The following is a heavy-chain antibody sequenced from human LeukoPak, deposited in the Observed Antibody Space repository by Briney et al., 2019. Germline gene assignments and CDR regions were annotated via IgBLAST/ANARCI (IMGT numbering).Heavy chain of an antibody. CDR3: ARGDGVYVY. CDR2: IYFGGTT. V-gene: IGHV3-53*01. J-gene: IGHJ4*02. D-gene: IGHD5/OR15-5a*01. CDR1: GFTVSSNY. Sequence: GGSLRLSCAASGFTVSSNYMTWVRQAPGQGLEWVSAIYFGGTTYYADSVKGRFTISRDNSKNTVYLQMSSLRVEDTAVYYCARGDGVYVYWGQGTLVTVSS.